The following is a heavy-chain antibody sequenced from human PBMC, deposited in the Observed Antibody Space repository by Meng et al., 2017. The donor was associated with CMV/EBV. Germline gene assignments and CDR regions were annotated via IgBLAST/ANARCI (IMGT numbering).Heavy chain of an antibody. CDR1: GYTFTGYY. J-gene: IGHJ3*02. CDR3: ARNWRDGHTLDPFNI. D-gene: IGHD5-24*01. Sequence: ASVKVSCKASGYTFTGYYMHWVRQAPGQGLEWMGWINPNSGGTNYAQKFQGRVTMTRDTSISTAYMELSRLSSDDTAVYYCARNWRDGHTLDPFNIWGQGTMVTVSS. CDR2: INPNSGGT. V-gene: IGHV1-2*02.